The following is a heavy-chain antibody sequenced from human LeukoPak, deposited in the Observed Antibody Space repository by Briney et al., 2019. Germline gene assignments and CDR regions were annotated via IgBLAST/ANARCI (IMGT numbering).Heavy chain of an antibody. J-gene: IGHJ3*02. CDR2: IYHSGST. D-gene: IGHD1-26*01. CDR1: GGSISSGGYY. V-gene: IGHV4-30-2*01. CDR3: ASRPRIVGAKNAFDI. Sequence: SETLSLTCTVSGGSISSGGYYWSWIRQPPGEGLEWIGYIYHSGSTYYNPSLKSRVTISVDRSKNQFSLRLSSVTAADTAVYYCASRPRIVGAKNAFDIWGQGTMVTVSS.